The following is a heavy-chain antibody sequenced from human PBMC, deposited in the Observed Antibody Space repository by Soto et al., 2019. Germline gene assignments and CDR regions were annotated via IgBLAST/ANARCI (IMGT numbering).Heavy chain of an antibody. J-gene: IGHJ4*02. D-gene: IGHD6-6*01. Sequence: SETLSLTCNVSGDSIDSGGSYWSWIRQRPGKGLEWIGYIYYTGSSYYNPSLKSRLTLSLDTSNNQFSLQLRSVTAADTAVYYCARERQLGPSSGRLDFRGLGTLVTVSS. CDR1: GDSIDSGGSY. CDR2: IYYTGSS. CDR3: ARERQLGPSSGRLDF. V-gene: IGHV4-31*03.